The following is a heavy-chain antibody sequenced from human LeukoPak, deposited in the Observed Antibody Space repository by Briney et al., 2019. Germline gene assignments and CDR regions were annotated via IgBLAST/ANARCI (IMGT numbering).Heavy chain of an antibody. J-gene: IGHJ4*02. CDR1: GGTFSSYA. CDR2: INPNSGGT. D-gene: IGHD2-21*01. CDR3: ARGIVVED. Sequence: ASVKVSCKASGGTFSSYAINWVRQAPGQGLEWMGWINPNSGGTNYAQKFQGRVTMTRDTSISTAYMELSRLRSDDTAVYYCARGIVVEDWGQGTLVTVSS. V-gene: IGHV1-2*02.